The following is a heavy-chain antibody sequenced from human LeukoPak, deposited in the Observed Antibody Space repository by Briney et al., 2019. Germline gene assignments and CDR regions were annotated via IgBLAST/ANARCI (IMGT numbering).Heavy chain of an antibody. CDR3: AKSAARVNGEFDN. J-gene: IGHJ4*02. CDR2: ISWDSGTI. Sequence: AGRSLRLSCSDSGFTFGDYAMHWLRQAPGKGLDWVSVISWDSGTIGYADSVKGRFTISRDDAKNSLYLQMNSLRGEDTAFYYCAKSAARVNGEFDNWGQGTLVTVSS. D-gene: IGHD5-18*01. V-gene: IGHV3-9*01. CDR1: GFTFGDYA.